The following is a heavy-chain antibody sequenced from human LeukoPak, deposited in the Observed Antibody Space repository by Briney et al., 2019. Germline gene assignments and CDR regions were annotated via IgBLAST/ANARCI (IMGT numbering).Heavy chain of an antibody. CDR3: ARLSKGRYFDYIFES. J-gene: IGHJ4*02. CDR1: GDSVSSTTYY. V-gene: IGHV4-39*01. Sequence: SGTLSLTCTVSGDSVSSTTYYWGWIRQPPGKGLEWMANIYYTGSTYSNPSLKSRVSMSVDTSKNQFSLKMSSLTAADTAVYFCARLSKGRYFDYIFESWGQGTLVTVSS. D-gene: IGHD3-9*01. CDR2: IYYTGST.